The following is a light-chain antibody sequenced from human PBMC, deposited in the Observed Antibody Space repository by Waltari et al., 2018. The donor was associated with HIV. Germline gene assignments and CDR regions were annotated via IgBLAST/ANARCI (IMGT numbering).Light chain of an antibody. CDR2: GAS. V-gene: IGKV3-15*01. Sequence: ILMTQSPATVSVSPGERVTLSCTASHSIFNNVAWYQQRRGQAPRLVIYGASTRVTGVTEFTLTISSVQSEDFALYFCQQYNDWLALTFGGGTKVEV. J-gene: IGKJ4*01. CDR3: QQYNDWLALT. CDR1: HSIFNN.